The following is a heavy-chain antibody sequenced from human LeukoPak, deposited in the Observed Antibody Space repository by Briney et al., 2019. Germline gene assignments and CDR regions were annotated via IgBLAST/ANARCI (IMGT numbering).Heavy chain of an antibody. CDR1: GFTFSTYW. V-gene: IGHV3-74*01. D-gene: IGHD3-16*01. CDR3: AREHHDVLRRVGFDY. Sequence: GGSLRLSCAASGFTFSTYWMLWVRQAPGKGPMWVSRVNTDGSSKLYADSVKGRFTISRDNAKSTLYLDMNGLRVEDTAVYYCAREHHDVLRRVGFDYWGQGILVTVAA. CDR2: VNTDGSSK. J-gene: IGHJ4*02.